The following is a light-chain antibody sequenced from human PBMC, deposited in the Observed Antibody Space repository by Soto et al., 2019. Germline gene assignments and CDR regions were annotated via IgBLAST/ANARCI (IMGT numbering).Light chain of an antibody. CDR1: QGDSSNY. V-gene: IGKV3-20*01. J-gene: IGKJ2*01. CDR2: GAS. CDR3: QQYGASPYT. Sequence: EIVLTQSPGTLSLSPGERATLSYRASQGDSSNYLAWYQQKPGQAPRLLIKGASSRATGIPDRFSGSGSGTDFTLTISRLEPEDFALYYCQQYGASPYTFGQGTTLEIK.